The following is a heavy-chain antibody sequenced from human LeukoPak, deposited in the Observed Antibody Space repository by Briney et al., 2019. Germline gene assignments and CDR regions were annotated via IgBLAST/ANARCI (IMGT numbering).Heavy chain of an antibody. D-gene: IGHD3-22*01. J-gene: IGHJ4*02. CDR3: ARDNVSSGYYGNFGY. V-gene: IGHV4-39*07. CDR1: GGSISSSSYY. Sequence: SETLSLTCTVSGGSISSSSYYWGWIRQPPGKGLEWIGSIYYSGSTYYNPSLKSRVTISVDTSKNQFSLKLSSVTAADTAVYYCARDNVSSGYYGNFGYWGQGTLVTVSS. CDR2: IYYSGST.